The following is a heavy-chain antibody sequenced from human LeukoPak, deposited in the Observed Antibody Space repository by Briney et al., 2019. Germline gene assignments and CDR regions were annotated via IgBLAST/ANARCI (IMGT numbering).Heavy chain of an antibody. CDR1: GFTFSNYG. J-gene: IGHJ3*02. CDR2: ISGSGGST. D-gene: IGHD2-2*02. V-gene: IGHV3-23*01. CDR3: AKDGRSTIWDIVVVPAAIRPDAFDI. Sequence: GGSLRLSCAASGFTFSNYGMSWVRQAPGKGLEWVSGISGSGGSTYYADSVKGRFTISRDNSKNTLYLQMNSLRAEDTAVYYCAKDGRSTIWDIVVVPAAIRPDAFDIWGQGTMVTVSS.